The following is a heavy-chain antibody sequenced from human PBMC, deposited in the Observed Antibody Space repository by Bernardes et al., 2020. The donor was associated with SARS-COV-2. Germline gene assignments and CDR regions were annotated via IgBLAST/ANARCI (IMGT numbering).Heavy chain of an antibody. J-gene: IGHJ5*02. Sequence: ETLSLTCAVYGGSFSGYYWSWIRQPPGKGLEWIGEINHSGSTNYNPSLKSRVTISVDTSKNQFSLKLSSVTAADTAVYYCARRSMVRGPFDPWGQGTLVTVSS. D-gene: IGHD3-10*01. CDR2: INHSGST. CDR3: ARRSMVRGPFDP. CDR1: GGSFSGYY. V-gene: IGHV4-34*01.